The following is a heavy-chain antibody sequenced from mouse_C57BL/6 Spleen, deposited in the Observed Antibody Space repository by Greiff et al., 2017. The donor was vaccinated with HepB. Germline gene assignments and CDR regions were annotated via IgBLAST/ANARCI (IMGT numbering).Heavy chain of an antibody. J-gene: IGHJ2*01. CDR3: ARIHYYGSSLFDY. Sequence: QVQLKESGAELVKPGASVKLSCKASGYTFTSYWMHWVKQRPGQGLEWIGMIHPNSGSTNYNEKFKSKATLTVDKSSSTAYMQLSSLTSEDSAVYYCARIHYYGSSLFDYWGQGTTLTVSS. V-gene: IGHV1-64*01. CDR2: IHPNSGST. CDR1: GYTFTSYW. D-gene: IGHD1-1*01.